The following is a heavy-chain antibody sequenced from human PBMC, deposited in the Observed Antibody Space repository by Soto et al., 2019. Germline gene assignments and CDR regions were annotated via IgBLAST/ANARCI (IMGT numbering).Heavy chain of an antibody. D-gene: IGHD3-10*01. CDR1: GYTFTTYA. V-gene: IGHV1-3*01. CDR2: INAANGNT. Sequence: QVQLVQSGAEVKQPGASVKVSCKASGYTFTTYAIHWVRQAPRQRLEWMGWINAANGNTKYSQKFQGRVTITRDTSETTAYMELSSLRSVDTAVYYCARDQGYYDSGGYYKPWGQGTLVTVSS. J-gene: IGHJ5*02. CDR3: ARDQGYYDSGGYYKP.